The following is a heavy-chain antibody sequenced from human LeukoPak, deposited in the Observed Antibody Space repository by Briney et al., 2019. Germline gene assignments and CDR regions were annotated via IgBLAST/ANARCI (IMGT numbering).Heavy chain of an antibody. V-gene: IGHV4-34*01. CDR3: ARGWRLLGGYSYGYFDY. J-gene: IGHJ4*02. CDR2: INHSGST. D-gene: IGHD5-18*01. CDR1: GGSFSGYY. Sequence: SETLSLTCAVYGGSFSGYYWSWLRQPPGKGLEWIGEINHSGSTDYNPSLKSRVTISVDTSKNQFSLKLSSVTAADTAVYYCARGWRLLGGYSYGYFDYWGQGTLVTVSS.